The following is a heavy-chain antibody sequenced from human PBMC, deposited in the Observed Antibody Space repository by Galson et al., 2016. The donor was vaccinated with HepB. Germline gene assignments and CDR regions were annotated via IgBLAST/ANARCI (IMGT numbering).Heavy chain of an antibody. J-gene: IGHJ6*02. CDR1: GFTFSDYY. V-gene: IGHV3-11*01. CDR2: ISTSGDII. Sequence: SLRLSCAASGFTFSDYYMTWIRQAPGKGLEYISYISTSGDIIYYADSVKGRFTVSRDSAKNSLYLQMNSLRAEDTAVYYCERDGEFDSYYGTDVWGQGTTVTVSS. CDR3: ERDGEFDSYYGTDV.